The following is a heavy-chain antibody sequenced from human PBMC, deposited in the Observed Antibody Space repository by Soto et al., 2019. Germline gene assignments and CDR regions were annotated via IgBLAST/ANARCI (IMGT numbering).Heavy chain of an antibody. CDR1: GYTFIRYG. J-gene: IGHJ6*02. Sequence: QVQLAQSANEVKKPGASVRVSCKAAGYTFIRYGIAWVRQAPGQGLEWMGWISPYNDYTVYAQKFQGRVSMTADTSTRPVYMNLRGLKSDDTAVYYCERGGYYVNSWGTLSHYGLDVWGQGTSVSVSS. CDR3: ERGGYYVNSWGTLSHYGLDV. CDR2: ISPYNDYT. V-gene: IGHV1-18*01. D-gene: IGHD3-16*01.